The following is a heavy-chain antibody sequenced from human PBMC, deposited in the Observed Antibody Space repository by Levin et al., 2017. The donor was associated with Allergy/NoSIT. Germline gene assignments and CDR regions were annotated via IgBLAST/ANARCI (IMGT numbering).Heavy chain of an antibody. V-gene: IGHV3-30-3*01. D-gene: IGHD5-18*01. CDR2: ISHDGSNK. Sequence: SCAASGFTFSGYAMHWVRQAPGKGLEWVAVISHDGSNKYYADSVKGRFTISRDNSKNTLYLQMDSLRTEDTAVFFCARVIQRLQLWLLADYWGQGTLVTVSS. CDR1: GFTFSGYA. J-gene: IGHJ4*02. CDR3: ARVIQRLQLWLLADY.